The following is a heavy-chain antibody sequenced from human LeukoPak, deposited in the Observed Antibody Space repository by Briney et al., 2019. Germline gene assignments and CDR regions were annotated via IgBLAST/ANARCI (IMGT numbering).Heavy chain of an antibody. CDR2: MNPNSGNT. V-gene: IGHV1-8*01. J-gene: IGHJ4*02. Sequence: GASVKVSCKASRYTFTSYDINWVRQATGQGLEWMGWMNPNSGNTGYAQKFQGRVTMTRNTSISTAYMELSSLRSEDTAVYYCARGLGSITMVRGVIGEDYWGQGTLVTVSS. CDR3: ARGLGSITMVRGVIGEDY. D-gene: IGHD3-10*01. CDR1: RYTFTSYD.